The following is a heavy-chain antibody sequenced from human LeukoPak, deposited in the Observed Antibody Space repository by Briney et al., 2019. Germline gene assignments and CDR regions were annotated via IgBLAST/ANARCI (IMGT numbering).Heavy chain of an antibody. CDR3: ASPYSSSWYELCY. V-gene: IGHV4-34*01. D-gene: IGHD6-13*01. J-gene: IGHJ4*02. CDR2: INHSGST. Sequence: SETLSLTCAVYGGSFSGYYWSWIRQPPGKGLEWIGEINHSGSTNYNPSLKSRVTISVDTSKNQFSLKLSSVTAADTAVYYCASPYSSSWYELCYWGQGTLVTVSS. CDR1: GGSFSGYY.